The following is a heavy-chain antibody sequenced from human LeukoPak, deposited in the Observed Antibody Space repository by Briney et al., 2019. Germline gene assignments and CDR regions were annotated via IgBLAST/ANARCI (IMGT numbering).Heavy chain of an antibody. CDR2: INHSGST. V-gene: IGHV4-34*01. CDR3: AIDYYDSSGVDY. D-gene: IGHD3-22*01. Sequence: SETLSLTCAVYGGSFSGYYWSWIRQPPGKGLEWIGEINHSGSTNYNPSLKSRVTISVDTSKNQFSLKLSSVTAADTAVYYCAIDYYDSSGVDYWGQGTLVTVSS. J-gene: IGHJ4*02. CDR1: GGSFSGYY.